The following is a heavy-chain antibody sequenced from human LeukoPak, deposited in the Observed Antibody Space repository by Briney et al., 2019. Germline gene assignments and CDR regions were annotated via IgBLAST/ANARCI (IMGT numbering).Heavy chain of an antibody. J-gene: IGHJ4*02. CDR2: IYYSGST. CDR3: ARYSGIYYGVGPPSPRIDY. V-gene: IGHV4-61*05. D-gene: IGHD1-26*01. Sequence: NTSETLSLTCTVSGGSISSSSYYWGWIRQPPGKGLEWIGYIYYSGSTNYNPSLKSRVTISVDTSKNQFSLKLSSVTAADTAVYYCARYSGIYYGVGPPSPRIDYWGQGTLVTVSS. CDR1: GGSISSSSYY.